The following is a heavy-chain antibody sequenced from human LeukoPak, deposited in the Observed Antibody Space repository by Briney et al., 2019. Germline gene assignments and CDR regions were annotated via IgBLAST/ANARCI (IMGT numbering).Heavy chain of an antibody. D-gene: IGHD6-13*01. J-gene: IGHJ4*02. Sequence: SETLSLTCTVSGGSISSSSYYWGWIRQPPGKGLEWIGNLHYSGNSYYNRSLKSRVTISVDTSKNHFSLELSSVSAADTAVYYCARTNIAAAYFDYWGQGTLVTVSS. CDR1: GGSISSSSYY. V-gene: IGHV4-39*02. CDR3: ARTNIAAAYFDY. CDR2: LHYSGNS.